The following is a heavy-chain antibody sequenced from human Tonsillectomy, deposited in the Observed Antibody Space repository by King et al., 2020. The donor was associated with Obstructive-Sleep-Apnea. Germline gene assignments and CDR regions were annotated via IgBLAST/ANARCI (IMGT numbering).Heavy chain of an antibody. CDR2: ISGSGGST. D-gene: IGHD3-9*01. CDR3: AKMDILTGYYTALLDY. V-gene: IGHV3-23*04. J-gene: IGHJ4*02. CDR1: GFTFSSYA. Sequence: VQLVESGGGLVQPGGSLRLSCAASGFTFSSYAMSWVRQAPGKGLEWVSAISGSGGSTYYADSVKGRFTISRDNSKNTLYLQMNSLRAEDTAVYYCAKMDILTGYYTALLDYWGQGTLVTVSS.